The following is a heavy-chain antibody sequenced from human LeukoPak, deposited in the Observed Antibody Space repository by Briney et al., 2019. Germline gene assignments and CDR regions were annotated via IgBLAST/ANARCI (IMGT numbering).Heavy chain of an antibody. V-gene: IGHV1-69*13. CDR1: GGTFSSYA. D-gene: IGHD3-10*01. CDR2: IIPIFGTA. J-gene: IGHJ6*02. Sequence: SVTVSCKASGGTFSSYAISWVRQAPGQGLEWMGGIIPIFGTANYAQKFQGRVTITADESTSTAYMELSSLRSEDTAVYYCAVSMRGVPGYYYGMDVWGQGTTVTVSS. CDR3: AVSMRGVPGYYYGMDV.